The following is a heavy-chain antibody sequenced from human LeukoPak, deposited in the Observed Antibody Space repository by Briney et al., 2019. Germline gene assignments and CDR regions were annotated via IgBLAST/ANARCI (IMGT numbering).Heavy chain of an antibody. CDR2: IRIKTNSYAT. Sequence: GGSLRLSCAASGFTFSGSDMHWVRQASGRGLEWVGRIRIKTNSYATAYAASVKGRFTISRDDSKNTAYLQMNSLKTEDTAVYYCTTLDFDYWGQGTLVTVSS. V-gene: IGHV3-73*01. CDR3: TTLDFDY. J-gene: IGHJ4*02. CDR1: GFTFSGSD.